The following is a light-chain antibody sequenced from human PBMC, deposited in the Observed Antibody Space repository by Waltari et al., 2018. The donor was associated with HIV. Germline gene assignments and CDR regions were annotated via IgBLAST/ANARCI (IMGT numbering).Light chain of an antibody. CDR1: NIGSQS. V-gene: IGLV3-21*02. CDR3: QVWDSNSDHWV. J-gene: IGLJ3*02. CDR2: DDS. Sequence: SYVLTQPPSVSVAPGQTARIACGGTNIGSQSVPWYQQKPGRAPVVVVYDDSDRPSGIPERFSGSNSGNTATLTISRVEAGDEADYYCQVWDSNSDHWVFGGGTKLTVL.